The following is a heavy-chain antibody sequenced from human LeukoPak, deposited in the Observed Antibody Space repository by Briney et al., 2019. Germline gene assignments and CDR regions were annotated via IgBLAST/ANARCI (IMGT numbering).Heavy chain of an antibody. Sequence: PGGSLRLSCAASGFTFSSYAMNWARQAPGKGLEWVSSISESGGTTDYADSVKGRFTISRDNSKNTLYLQMNSLRAEDTAVYYCATDCIFVDGSCYWAFAFDIWGQGTMATVSS. CDR3: ATDCIFVDGSCYWAFAFDI. V-gene: IGHV3-23*01. CDR2: ISESGGTT. J-gene: IGHJ3*02. CDR1: GFTFSSYA. D-gene: IGHD2-15*01.